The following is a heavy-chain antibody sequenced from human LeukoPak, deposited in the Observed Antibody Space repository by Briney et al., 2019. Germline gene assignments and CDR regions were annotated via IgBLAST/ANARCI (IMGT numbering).Heavy chain of an antibody. V-gene: IGHV4-34*01. J-gene: IGHJ4*02. CDR1: GGSFSGYY. CDR3: ARGSPANALSSVFDY. Sequence: SGTLSLTCAVYGGSFSGYYWSWIRQPPGKGLEWIGEINHSGSTNYNPSLKSRVTISVDTSKNQFSLKLSSVTAADTAVYYCARGSPANALSSVFDYWGQGSLVTVCS. CDR2: INHSGST.